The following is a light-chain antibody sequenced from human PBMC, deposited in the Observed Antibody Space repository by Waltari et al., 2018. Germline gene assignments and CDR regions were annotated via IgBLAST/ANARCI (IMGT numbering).Light chain of an antibody. J-gene: IGKJ1*01. V-gene: IGKV3-11*01. CDR1: QTIGTY. CDR3: QQRSYWPRT. Sequence: ETVLTQSPATLSLSPGERATLSCRASQTIGTYLTWFQQRPGQAPRLLIHDASNRATGIPARFSGSGSGTDFTLTISSLEPEDFAVYYCQQRSYWPRTFGQGTKVEIK. CDR2: DAS.